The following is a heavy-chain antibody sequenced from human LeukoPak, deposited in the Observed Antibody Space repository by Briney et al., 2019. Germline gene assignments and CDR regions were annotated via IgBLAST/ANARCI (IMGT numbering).Heavy chain of an antibody. V-gene: IGHV4-4*07. J-gene: IGHJ4*02. D-gene: IGHD4-17*01. CDR2: IYTSGST. Sequence: SETLSLTCTVSGGSISSYYWSWIRQPAVKGLEWIGRIYTSGSTNYNPSLKSRVTMSVDTSKNQFSLKLSSVTAADTAVYYCARDRLDYGDYFYFDYWGQGTLVTVSS. CDR1: GGSISSYY. CDR3: ARDRLDYGDYFYFDY.